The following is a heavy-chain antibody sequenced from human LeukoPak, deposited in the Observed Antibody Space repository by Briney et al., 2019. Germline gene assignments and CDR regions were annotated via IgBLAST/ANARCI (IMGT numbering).Heavy chain of an antibody. D-gene: IGHD3-3*01. CDR3: AKDIGRGLEPGASDY. J-gene: IGHJ4*02. CDR2: FSWNSGSI. V-gene: IGHV3-9*01. CDR1: GFTFDDYA. Sequence: RXXXLSCXASGFTFDDYAMHWVRQAPGKGLEWVSGFSWNSGSIVYGDSVKGRFTISRDNAKNSLYLQMNSLRAEDTALYYCAKDIGRGLEPGASDYWGQGTLVTVSS.